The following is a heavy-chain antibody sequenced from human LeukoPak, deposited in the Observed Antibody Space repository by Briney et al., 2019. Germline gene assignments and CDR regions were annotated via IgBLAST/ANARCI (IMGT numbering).Heavy chain of an antibody. Sequence: GGSLRLSCAAAGISVSNDYMSWVRQAPGKGLEWVSAIYADGYTRDAASVKGRFSISRHNSKNTVYLQMDNLRPEDTAVYYCARDRRGEKDFDVWGPGTMVTVSS. CDR3: ARDRRGEKDFDV. V-gene: IGHV3-53*04. J-gene: IGHJ3*01. CDR2: IYADGYT. CDR1: GISVSNDY.